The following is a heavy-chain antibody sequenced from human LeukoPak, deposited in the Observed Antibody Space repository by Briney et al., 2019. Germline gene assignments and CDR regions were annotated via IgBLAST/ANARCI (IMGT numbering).Heavy chain of an antibody. D-gene: IGHD3-10*01. CDR2: IYSSGST. J-gene: IGHJ4*02. V-gene: IGHV4-39*07. CDR3: AREGLISRITMVREPIDY. Sequence: SETLSLTCTVSRGPISSRSYYWGWIRQPPGKGLEWIGSIYSSGSTYYNPSLKSRVTISLDTSKNQFSLKLRSVTAADTAMYYCAREGLISRITMVREPIDYWGQGTLVTVSS. CDR1: RGPISSRSYY.